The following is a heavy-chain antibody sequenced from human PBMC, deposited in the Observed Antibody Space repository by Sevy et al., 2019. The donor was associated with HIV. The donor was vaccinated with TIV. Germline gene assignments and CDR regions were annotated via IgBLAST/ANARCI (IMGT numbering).Heavy chain of an antibody. CDR2: IFSSGST. D-gene: IGHD6-19*01. V-gene: IGHV3-66*02. CDR1: GFIVNDKY. CDR3: VSLFLSYRSGWSYFDY. J-gene: IGHJ4*02. Sequence: GGSLRLSCAISGFIVNDKYIIWVRQAPGKGLEWVSVIFSSGSTYADSAKGRFTISRDNSKNTVYLQMNSVRAEDTAVYYCVSLFLSYRSGWSYFDYWGQGTLVTVSS.